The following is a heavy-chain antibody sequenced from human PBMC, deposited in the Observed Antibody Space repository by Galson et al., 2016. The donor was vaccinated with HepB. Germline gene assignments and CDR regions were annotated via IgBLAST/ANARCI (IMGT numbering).Heavy chain of an antibody. D-gene: IGHD3-9*01. CDR3: ARDGRTDWVDAFDL. CDR1: GITFSTSG. Sequence: LRLSCAASGITFSTSGIHWVRHAPGKGLEWVAAMWFDGSNKIYADSGKGGLTISSGNSKNTLYLQKNSRRAEDAAAYYCARDGRTDWVDAFDLWGQGTMVTVSA. CDR2: MWFDGSNK. V-gene: IGHV3-33*01. J-gene: IGHJ3*01.